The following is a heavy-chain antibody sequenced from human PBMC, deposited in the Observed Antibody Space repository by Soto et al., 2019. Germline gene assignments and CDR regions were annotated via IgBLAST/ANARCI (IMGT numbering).Heavy chain of an antibody. D-gene: IGHD1-26*01. Sequence: GGSLRLSCAASGFTFTSYAMTWVRQGPGQGLEWVSSRTGDLLYADSVKGRFTISRDNSRNTLYLQMNSLRTEDTAIYYCAKRSPSGTYYFDYWGQGTLVTVSS. CDR3: AKRSPSGTYYFDY. CDR2: RTGDLL. V-gene: IGHV3-23*01. J-gene: IGHJ4*02. CDR1: GFTFTSYA.